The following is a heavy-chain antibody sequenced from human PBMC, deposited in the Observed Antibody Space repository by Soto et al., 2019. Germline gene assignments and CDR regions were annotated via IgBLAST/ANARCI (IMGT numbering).Heavy chain of an antibody. CDR3: TRDRSGANFQY. J-gene: IGHJ4*02. CDR2: IHPDKGGT. D-gene: IGHD3-10*01. Sequence: GASVKVSCQPSGGYSFSGNFFHWVRQAPGQVLEWRGWIHPDKGGTNYAQKFRDRVTITRDTYSSTVYMDLRRLTSDDTAVYFCTRDRSGANFQYWGLGTLVTVSS. CDR1: GGYSFSGNF. V-gene: IGHV1-2*02.